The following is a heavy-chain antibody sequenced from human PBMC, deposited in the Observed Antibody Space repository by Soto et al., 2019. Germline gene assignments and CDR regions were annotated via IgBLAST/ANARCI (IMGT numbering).Heavy chain of an antibody. V-gene: IGHV3-64*01. Sequence: EVQLVESGGGLVQPGGSLRLSCAASGFTFSSYSMHWVRQAPGKGLEYVSAISSNGGTTSYANSVKGRLTISRDNSKYMRYLQMGSLRAEDMAVYYCGGYSGDGIWSWGQGTLVTVSS. J-gene: IGHJ5*02. CDR2: ISSNGGTT. CDR3: GGYSGDGIWS. CDR1: GFTFSSYS. D-gene: IGHD1-26*01.